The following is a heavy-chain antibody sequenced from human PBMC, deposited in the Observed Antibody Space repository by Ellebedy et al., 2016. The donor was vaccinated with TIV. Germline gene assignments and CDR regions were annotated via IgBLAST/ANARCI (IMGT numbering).Heavy chain of an antibody. Sequence: MPSETLSLTCTVSGGSISSYYWSWIRHPPGRGLEWNGYMFYSWNSDDNPSLKSRVTISVDTSKNQFSLKLRSVTAADTDVYDCASLIAAAGTGWFDPWGQGTLVTVSS. CDR3: ASLIAAAGTGWFDP. CDR1: GGSISSYY. J-gene: IGHJ5*02. CDR2: MFYSWNS. D-gene: IGHD6-13*01. V-gene: IGHV4-59*08.